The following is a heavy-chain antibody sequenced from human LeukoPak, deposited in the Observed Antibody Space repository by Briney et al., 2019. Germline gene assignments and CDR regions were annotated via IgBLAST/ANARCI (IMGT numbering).Heavy chain of an antibody. CDR3: ARDSYTALDY. Sequence: GGSLRLSCAASGFSFSNHWMSWVRQAPGKGLEWVANIKQDGSEKYYVDSVKGRFTISRDNAKNSLYLQMNSLRAEDTAVYYCARDSYTALDYWGQGTLVTVSS. V-gene: IGHV3-7*01. CDR2: IKQDGSEK. D-gene: IGHD5-18*01. CDR1: GFSFSNHW. J-gene: IGHJ4*02.